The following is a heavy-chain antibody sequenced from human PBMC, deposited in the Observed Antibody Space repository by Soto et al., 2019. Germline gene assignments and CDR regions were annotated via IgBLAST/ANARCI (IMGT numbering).Heavy chain of an antibody. J-gene: IGHJ3*02. D-gene: IGHD6-13*01. V-gene: IGHV1-69*13. CDR1: GGTFSSYA. CDR2: IIPIFGTA. CDR3: AGVRGGSSSWPNDACDI. Sequence: SVKVSCKASGGTFSSYAISWVRQAPGQGLEWMGGIIPIFGTANYAQKFQGRVTITADESTSIAYMELSSLRSEDTAVYYCAGVRGGSSSWPNDACDIWGKGTRVTASS.